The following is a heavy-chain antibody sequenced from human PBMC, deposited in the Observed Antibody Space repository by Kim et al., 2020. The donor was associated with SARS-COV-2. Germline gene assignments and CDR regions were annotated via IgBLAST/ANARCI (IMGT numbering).Heavy chain of an antibody. CDR2: INTHTGYS. D-gene: IGHD3-16*01. CDR1: GYTFTDYA. J-gene: IGHJ2*01. CDR3: ARPYLGSYWYFDL. Sequence: ASVKVSCKASGYTFTDYAMNWVRQAPGQGLEWMGWINTHTGYSTYAPGFTGRLVLSLDTSVSTAFLQISSLTTEDTAVYYCARPYLGSYWYFDLWGRGTLVTVSS. V-gene: IGHV7-4-1*02.